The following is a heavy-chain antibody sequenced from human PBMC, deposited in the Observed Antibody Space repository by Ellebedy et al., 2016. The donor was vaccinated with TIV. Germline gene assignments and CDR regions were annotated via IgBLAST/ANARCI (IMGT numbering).Heavy chain of an antibody. Sequence: GESLKISXAASGFTFSNYAMHWVRQAPGKGLEWVAIISYDGSSKYYVDSVQGRFTISRDNSKNMLYLQMNSLRAEDTAVYYCARDYYGSGSYFNFDYWGQGTLVTVSS. V-gene: IGHV3-30-3*01. CDR3: ARDYYGSGSYFNFDY. CDR2: ISYDGSSK. J-gene: IGHJ4*02. D-gene: IGHD3-10*01. CDR1: GFTFSNYA.